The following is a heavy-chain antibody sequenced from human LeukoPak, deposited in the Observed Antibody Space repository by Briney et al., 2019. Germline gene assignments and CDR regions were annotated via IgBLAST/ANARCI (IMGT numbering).Heavy chain of an antibody. Sequence: GGSLRLSCAASGFTFSSYAMSWVRQAPGKGLEWVSAISGSGGSTYYSDSVKGRFTISRDNSKNTLYLQMNSLRAEDTAVYYCAKDSLVHPSSGSYYNPDWGQGTLVTVSS. V-gene: IGHV3-23*01. CDR2: ISGSGGST. J-gene: IGHJ4*02. CDR3: AKDSLVHPSSGSYYNPD. D-gene: IGHD3-10*01. CDR1: GFTFSSYA.